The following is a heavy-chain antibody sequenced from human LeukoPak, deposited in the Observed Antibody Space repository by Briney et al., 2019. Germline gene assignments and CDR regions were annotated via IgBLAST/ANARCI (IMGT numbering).Heavy chain of an antibody. CDR2: IKQDGSEK. CDR1: GFTFSSYW. V-gene: IGHV3-7*01. J-gene: IGHJ6*02. CDR3: ARDWRGSGSYWPLFHGMDV. D-gene: IGHD3-10*01. Sequence: SGGSLRLSCAASGFTFSSYWMSWVRQAPGKGLEWVANIKQDGSEKYYVDSVKGRFTISRDNAKNSLYLQMNSLRAEDTAVYYCARDWRGSGSYWPLFHGMDVWGQGTTVTVSS.